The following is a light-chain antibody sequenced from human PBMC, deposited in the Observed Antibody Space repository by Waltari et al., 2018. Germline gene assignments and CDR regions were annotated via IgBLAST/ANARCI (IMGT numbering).Light chain of an antibody. Sequence: DIQMTQSPSSLSASVGNTVTITCRASQSVSDFLAWYQQKPGKAPTVLIYKASILQSGVPSRFSGSGSGTDFTLTITSLQPEDFATYYCLQSSSSPRTFGQGP. V-gene: IGKV1-12*01. J-gene: IGKJ1*01. CDR2: KAS. CDR1: QSVSDF. CDR3: LQSSSSPRT.